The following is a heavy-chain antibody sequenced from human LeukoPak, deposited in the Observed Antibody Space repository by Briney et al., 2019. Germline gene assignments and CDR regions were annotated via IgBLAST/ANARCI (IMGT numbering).Heavy chain of an antibody. CDR3: AREKLDYVWGSYRPGAFDI. V-gene: IGHV3-7*01. CDR2: IKKDGGEK. D-gene: IGHD3-16*02. J-gene: IGHJ3*02. Sequence: GGSLRLSCVASGFTFSSYWMSWVRQAPAKGLEWEAKIKKDGGEKYYVDSVKGRFTLSRDNAKNSLYLQMSSLGAEDTAVYYCAREKLDYVWGSYRPGAFDIWGQGTVVTVSS. CDR1: GFTFSSYW.